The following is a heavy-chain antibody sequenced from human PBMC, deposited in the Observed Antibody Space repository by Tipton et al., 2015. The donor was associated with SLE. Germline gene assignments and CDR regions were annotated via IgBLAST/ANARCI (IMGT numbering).Heavy chain of an antibody. Sequence: GSLRLSCAASGFTFDDYTMHWVRQAPGKGLEWVSLISWDGGSTYYADSVKGRFAISRDNAKNTLYLQMNSLRAEDTAVYYCAREWLPDYWGQGTLVTVSS. V-gene: IGHV3-43*01. CDR3: AREWLPDY. CDR1: GFTFDDYT. D-gene: IGHD3-22*01. CDR2: ISWDGGST. J-gene: IGHJ4*02.